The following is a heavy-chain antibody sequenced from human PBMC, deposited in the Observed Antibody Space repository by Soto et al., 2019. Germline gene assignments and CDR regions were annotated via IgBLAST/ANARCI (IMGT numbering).Heavy chain of an antibody. V-gene: IGHV1-69*12. J-gene: IGHJ4*02. CDR1: GGTFSSYA. CDR2: IIPIFGTA. CDR3: ARSHDYSNRDAAYYFDD. D-gene: IGHD4-4*01. Sequence: QVQLVQSGAEVKKPGSSVKVSCKASGGTFSSYAISWVRQAPGQGLEWMGGIIPIFGTANYAQKFQGRVTITADESTSTAYMELSSLRSEDTAVYYCARSHDYSNRDAAYYFDDWGQGTLVTVSS.